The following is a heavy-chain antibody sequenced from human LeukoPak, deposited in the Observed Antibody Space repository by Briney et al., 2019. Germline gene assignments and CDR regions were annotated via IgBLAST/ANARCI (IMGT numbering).Heavy chain of an antibody. CDR1: GYSISSGYY. J-gene: IGHJ4*02. D-gene: IGHD6-19*01. CDR3: ARDGIAVAGTIFDY. Sequence: SETLSLTCAVSGYSISSGYYWGWIRQPPGKGLEWIGSIYHSGSTYYNPSLKSRVTISVDTSKNQFSLKLSSVTAADTAVYYCARDGIAVAGTIFDYWGQETLVTVSS. CDR2: IYHSGST. V-gene: IGHV4-38-2*02.